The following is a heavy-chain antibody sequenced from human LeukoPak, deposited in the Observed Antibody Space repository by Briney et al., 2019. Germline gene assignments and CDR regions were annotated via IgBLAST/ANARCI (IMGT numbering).Heavy chain of an antibody. J-gene: IGHJ6*03. V-gene: IGHV3-30*04. CDR3: ARDREEAAAGTLYYYHMDV. CDR2: ISYDGSNK. CDR1: GFTFSSYA. D-gene: IGHD6-13*01. Sequence: GGSLRLSCAASGFTFSSYAMHWVRQAPGKGLEWVAVISYDGSNKYYADSVKGRFTISRDNSKNTLYLQMNSLRAEDTAVYYCARDREEAAAGTLYYYHMDVWGKGTTVTVSS.